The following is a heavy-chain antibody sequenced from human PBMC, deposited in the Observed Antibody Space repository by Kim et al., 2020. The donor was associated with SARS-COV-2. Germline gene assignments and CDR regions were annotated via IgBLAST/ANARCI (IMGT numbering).Heavy chain of an antibody. CDR2: INTNTGNP. D-gene: IGHD3-10*01. CDR3: ARGYGSGRPIFGL. CDR1: GYTFTSYP. J-gene: IGHJ5*02. Sequence: ASVKVSCKASGYTFTSYPMNWVRQAPGQGLEWMGWINTNTGNPTYAQGFTGRFVFSLDTSVSTAYLQISSLKADDTAVYLCARGYGSGRPIFGLWGQGTLVTVSS. V-gene: IGHV7-4-1*02.